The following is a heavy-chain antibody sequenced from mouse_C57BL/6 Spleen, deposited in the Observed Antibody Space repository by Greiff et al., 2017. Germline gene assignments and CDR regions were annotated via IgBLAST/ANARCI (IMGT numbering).Heavy chain of an antibody. J-gene: IGHJ1*03. V-gene: IGHV1-31*01. D-gene: IGHD1-1*01. CDR2: IYPYNGVS. Sequence: VQLKQSGPELVKPGASVKISCKASGYSFTGYYMHWVKQSHGNILDWIGYIYPYNGVSSYNQKFKGKATLTVDKSSSTAYMELRSLTSADSAVYYCARGGRDITTVVYWYFDVWGTGTTVTVSS. CDR1: GYSFTGYY. CDR3: ARGGRDITTVVYWYFDV.